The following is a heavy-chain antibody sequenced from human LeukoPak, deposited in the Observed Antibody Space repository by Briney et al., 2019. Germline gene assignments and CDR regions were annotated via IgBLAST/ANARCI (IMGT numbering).Heavy chain of an antibody. CDR2: ISHSGST. CDR3: ARGVSDQN. Sequence: SETLSLTCAVYGGSFSGCYWSWIRQSPGKGLEWIGEISHSGSTYYNPSLKSRVTISLDTSKNQFSLKLTSVTAADTAVYYCARGVSDQNWGQGTLVTVSS. CDR1: GGSFSGCY. V-gene: IGHV4-34*01. J-gene: IGHJ4*02.